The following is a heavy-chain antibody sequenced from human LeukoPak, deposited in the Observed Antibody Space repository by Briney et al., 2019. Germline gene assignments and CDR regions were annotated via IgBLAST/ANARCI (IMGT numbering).Heavy chain of an antibody. CDR2: INPNSGGT. CDR1: GYTFTGYY. D-gene: IGHD6-19*01. CDR3: ARDKLVAGDGVFDY. V-gene: IGHV1-2*02. Sequence: ASVKVSCKASGYTFTGYYVHWVRQAPGQGLEWMGWINPNSGGTIHAQKFQGRATMTRDTSISTAYMELSRLRSDDTAVYYCARDKLVAGDGVFDYWGQGTLVTVSS. J-gene: IGHJ4*02.